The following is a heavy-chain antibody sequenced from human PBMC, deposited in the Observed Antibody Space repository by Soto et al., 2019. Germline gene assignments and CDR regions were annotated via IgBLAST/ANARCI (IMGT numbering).Heavy chain of an antibody. V-gene: IGHV3-7*01. D-gene: IGHD2-2*01. Sequence: HPGGSLRLSCAASGFTFSSYWMSWVGQAPGKGLEWVANIKQDGSEKYYVDSVKGRFTISRDNAKNSLYLQMNSLRAEDTAVYYCARGRCTSTSCFLDYWGQGTLVTVAS. CDR2: IKQDGSEK. CDR1: GFTFSSYW. CDR3: ARGRCTSTSCFLDY. J-gene: IGHJ4*02.